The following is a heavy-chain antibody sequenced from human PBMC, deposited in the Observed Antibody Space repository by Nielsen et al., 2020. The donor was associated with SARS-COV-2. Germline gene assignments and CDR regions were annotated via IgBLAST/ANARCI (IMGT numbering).Heavy chain of an antibody. Sequence: SLKISCAASGFTFSDYYMSWIRQAPGKGLEWVSYISSSSSYTNYADSVKGRFTISRDNAKNSLYLQMNSLRAEDTAVYYCARVLFGRDYFDYWGQGTLVTVSS. CDR1: GFTFSDYY. V-gene: IGHV3-11*05. CDR2: ISSSSSYT. D-gene: IGHD3-10*02. CDR3: ARVLFGRDYFDY. J-gene: IGHJ4*02.